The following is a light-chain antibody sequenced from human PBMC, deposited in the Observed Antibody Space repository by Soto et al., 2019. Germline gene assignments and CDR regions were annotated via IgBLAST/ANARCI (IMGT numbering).Light chain of an antibody. Sequence: QSVLTQPPSASGSPGQSVTISCTGTSSDVGADNFVSWYQQHPGKAPKLMISEVTKRPSGVPDRFSGSKSGNTASLTVSGLQAEDEADYYCSPYAGGNNVFGTGTKVTVL. CDR3: SPYAGGNNV. CDR2: EVT. J-gene: IGLJ1*01. CDR1: SSDVGADNF. V-gene: IGLV2-8*01.